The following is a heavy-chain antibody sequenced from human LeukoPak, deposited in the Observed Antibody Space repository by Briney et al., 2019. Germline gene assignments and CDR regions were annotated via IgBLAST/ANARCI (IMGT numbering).Heavy chain of an antibody. CDR3: ARHGSEKTNWFDP. CDR2: IYYSGST. D-gene: IGHD3-10*01. Sequence: SETLSLTCTVSGGSISSSSYYWGWIRQPPGKGLEWIGSIYYSGSTYYNPSLKSRVTISVDTSKNQFSLKLSSVTAADTAVYYCARHGSEKTNWFDPWGQGTLVTVSS. J-gene: IGHJ5*02. V-gene: IGHV4-39*01. CDR1: GGSISSSSYY.